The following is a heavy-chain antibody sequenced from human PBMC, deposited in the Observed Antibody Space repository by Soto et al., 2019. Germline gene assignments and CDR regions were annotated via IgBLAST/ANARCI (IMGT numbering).Heavy chain of an antibody. CDR1: GYTLTELS. D-gene: IGHD6-19*01. J-gene: IGHJ6*02. CDR3: ATACWGSHPKGSSSGCKPLYYYGMDV. Sequence: PSVKVSCQVSGYTLTELSMHWVRQAPGKGLEWMGGFDPEDGETIYAQKFQGRVTMTEDTSTDTAYMELSSLRSEDTAVYYCATACWGSHPKGSSSGCKPLYYYGMDVWGQGTTVTVSS. V-gene: IGHV1-24*01. CDR2: FDPEDGET.